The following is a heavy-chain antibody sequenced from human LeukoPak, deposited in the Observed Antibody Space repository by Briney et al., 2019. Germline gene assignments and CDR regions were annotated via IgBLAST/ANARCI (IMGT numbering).Heavy chain of an antibody. Sequence: GGSLRPSCAASGFTFSSYDMQWVRQAPGKGLEYVSAISGNGGTTYYANSVKGRFTISRDNSKNTLYLQMGSLRAEDMAVYYCARDGARYSGSYYNDYWGQGTLVTVSS. J-gene: IGHJ4*02. CDR2: ISGNGGTT. D-gene: IGHD1-26*01. V-gene: IGHV3-64*01. CDR1: GFTFSSYD. CDR3: ARDGARYSGSYYNDY.